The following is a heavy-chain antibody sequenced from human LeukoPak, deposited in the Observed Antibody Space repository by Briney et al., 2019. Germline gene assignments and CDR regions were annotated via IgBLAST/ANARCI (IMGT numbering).Heavy chain of an antibody. CDR1: GGSFRSYY. CDR3: AREGYYGSGSYYKSEYFQH. CDR2: IYYSGNP. J-gene: IGHJ1*01. D-gene: IGHD3-10*01. V-gene: IGHV4-59*01. Sequence: SDTLSLTCTVSGGSFRSYYWTWIRQTPGKGLEWIGHIYYSGNPTYNPSLKSRFTISVDPSKNQVALKVRSVTTEDTAVYYCAREGYYGSGSYYKSEYFQHWGQGTLVTVSS.